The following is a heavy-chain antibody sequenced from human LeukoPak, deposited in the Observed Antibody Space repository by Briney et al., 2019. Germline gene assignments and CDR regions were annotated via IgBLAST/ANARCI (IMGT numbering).Heavy chain of an antibody. Sequence: PGGSLRLSCAASGFTFDDSGMSWVRQAPGKGLEWVSGINWNGGSTGYADSVKGRFTISRDNAKNSLYLQMNSLRAEDTALYYCARENYDSSGYYLYYYYYYMDVWGKGTTVTVSS. CDR2: INWNGGST. CDR1: GFTFDDSG. CDR3: ARENYDSSGYYLYYYYYYMDV. D-gene: IGHD3-22*01. V-gene: IGHV3-20*04. J-gene: IGHJ6*03.